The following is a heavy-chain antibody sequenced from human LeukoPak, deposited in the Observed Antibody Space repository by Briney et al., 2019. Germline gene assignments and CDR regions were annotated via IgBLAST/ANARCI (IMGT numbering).Heavy chain of an antibody. CDR2: ISGSDDST. V-gene: IGHV3-23*01. CDR3: AKSRSGGGSCYNY. J-gene: IGHJ4*02. Sequence: GGSLRLFCAASGFIFSNYAMTWVRQAPGKGLEWVSTISGSDDSTFYADSVRGRFTISRDNSKNTLYLQMNSLRAEDTAVYYCAKSRSGGGSCYNYWGQGTLVTVSS. CDR1: GFIFSNYA. D-gene: IGHD2-15*01.